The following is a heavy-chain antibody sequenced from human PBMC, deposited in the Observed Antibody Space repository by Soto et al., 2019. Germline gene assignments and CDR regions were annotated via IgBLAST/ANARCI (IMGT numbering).Heavy chain of an antibody. V-gene: IGHV1-18*01. CDR1: GYTFTSYG. Sequence: EASVKVSCKASGYTFTSYGISWVRQAPGQGLEWMGWISAYNGNTNYAQKLQGRVTMTTDTSTSTAYMELRSLRSDDTAVYYCAREMFTMVRGVIVDYWGQGTLVTVSS. J-gene: IGHJ4*02. CDR2: ISAYNGNT. D-gene: IGHD3-10*01. CDR3: AREMFTMVRGVIVDY.